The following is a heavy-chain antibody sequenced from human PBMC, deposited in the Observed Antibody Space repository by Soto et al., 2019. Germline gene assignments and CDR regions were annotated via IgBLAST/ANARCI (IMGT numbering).Heavy chain of an antibody. Sequence: QIQLQQSSPGLVKTSQTLSLTCAISGDSVSSNSAAWNWLRQSPSKGLEWLGRTYYRSKWYNNYALSVQGRITINPDTSKNQFSLQLNSVTPEDTAVYYCARWAHEAENFDLWGQGTMVTVSS. CDR3: ARWAHEAENFDL. CDR2: TYYRSKWYN. CDR1: GDSVSSNSAA. V-gene: IGHV6-1*01. J-gene: IGHJ3*01.